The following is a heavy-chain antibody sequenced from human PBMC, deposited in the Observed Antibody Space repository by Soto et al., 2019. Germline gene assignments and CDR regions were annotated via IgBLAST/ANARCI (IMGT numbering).Heavy chain of an antibody. CDR2: INSDGSST. CDR3: ASSGHYSSSWPPGLGYYYGMDV. Sequence: GGSLRLSCAASGFTFSSYWMHWVRQAPGKGLVWVSRINSDGSSTSYADSVKGRFTISRDNAKNTLYLQMNSLRAEDTAVYYCASSGHYSSSWPPGLGYYYGMDVWGQGTTVTVSS. D-gene: IGHD6-13*01. CDR1: GFTFSSYW. J-gene: IGHJ6*02. V-gene: IGHV3-74*01.